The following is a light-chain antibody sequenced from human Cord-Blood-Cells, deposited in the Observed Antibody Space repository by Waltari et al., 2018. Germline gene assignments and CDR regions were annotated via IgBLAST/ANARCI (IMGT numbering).Light chain of an antibody. CDR1: SRDVGGYKF. CDR2: EVS. CDR3: SSYTSSSTLV. V-gene: IGLV2-14*01. J-gene: IGLJ1*01. Sequence: QSALTQPASVSGSPGQSITLSSPGTSRDVGGYKFLSWYQHPPGKAPKLMIYEVSNRPSGVSNRFSGSKSGNTASLTISGLQAEDEADYYCSSYTSSSTLVFGTGTKVTVL.